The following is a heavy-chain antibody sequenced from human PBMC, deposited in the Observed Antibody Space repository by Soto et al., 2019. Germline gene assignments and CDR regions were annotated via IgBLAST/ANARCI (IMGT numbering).Heavy chain of an antibody. CDR2: ISGSGGST. D-gene: IGHD6-19*01. Sequence: EVQLLESGGGLVQPGGSLRLSCAASGFTFSTYGMSWVRQAPGKGLEWVSAISGSGGSTYYADSVKGRFTISRDNSKNPVLLQMNSLGAEDTAVNYWAKPSPGWYGGGDYWGQGTLVTVSS. J-gene: IGHJ4*02. CDR1: GFTFSTYG. V-gene: IGHV3-23*01. CDR3: AKPSPGWYGGGDY.